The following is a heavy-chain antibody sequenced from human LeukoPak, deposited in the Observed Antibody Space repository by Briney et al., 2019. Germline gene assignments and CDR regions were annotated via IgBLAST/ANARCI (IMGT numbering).Heavy chain of an antibody. CDR3: AKQSATSSVNDY. CDR2: IFYSGSA. CDR1: GGSISSSSYY. V-gene: IGHV4-39*01. Sequence: PPETLSLTCTVSGGSISSSSYYWGWIRQPPGKGLEWIGSIFYSGSAYYNPSLKSRVTISIDTSKNQFSLKLNSVTAADTAVYYCAKQSATSSVNDYRGQGTLVTVSS. J-gene: IGHJ4*02. D-gene: IGHD4-17*01.